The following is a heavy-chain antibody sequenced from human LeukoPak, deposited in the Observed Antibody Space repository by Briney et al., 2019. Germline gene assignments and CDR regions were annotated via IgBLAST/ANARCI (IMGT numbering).Heavy chain of an antibody. D-gene: IGHD3-22*01. CDR1: GFTFSAYS. V-gene: IGHV3-21*01. Sequence: GGSLRLSCAASGFTFSAYSMNWVRQAPGKGLEWVSSISSSSSYIYYADSVKGRFTISRDNAKNSLYLQMNSLRAEDTAVFYCARDRDYYDSSGGMNAFDIWGQGTMVTVSS. J-gene: IGHJ3*02. CDR2: ISSSSSYI. CDR3: ARDRDYYDSSGGMNAFDI.